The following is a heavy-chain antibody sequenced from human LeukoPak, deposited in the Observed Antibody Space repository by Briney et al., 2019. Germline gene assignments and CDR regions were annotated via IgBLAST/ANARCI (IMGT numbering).Heavy chain of an antibody. V-gene: IGHV4-59*12. J-gene: IGHJ4*02. Sequence: SETLSLTCTVSGGSISSYHWSWIRQPPGKGLECIGFIYYSGSTNYNPSLKSRVTMSVDASKNQFSLKLSSVTAADTAVYYCARARQRLWFGESYFDYWGQGTLVTVSS. D-gene: IGHD3-10*01. CDR1: GGSISSYH. CDR2: IYYSGST. CDR3: ARARQRLWFGESYFDY.